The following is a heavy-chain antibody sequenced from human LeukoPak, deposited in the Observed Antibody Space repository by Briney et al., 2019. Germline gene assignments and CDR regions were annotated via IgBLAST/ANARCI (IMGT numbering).Heavy chain of an antibody. CDR2: IYYSGST. Sequence: SETLSLTCTVSGGSISSYYWSWIRQPPGKGLEWIGYIYYSGSTNYNPPLKSRVTISVDTSKNQFSLKLSSVTAADTAVYYCARAAHIGSYLFGNWFDPWGQGTLVTVSS. D-gene: IGHD1-26*01. CDR3: ARAAHIGSYLFGNWFDP. J-gene: IGHJ5*02. V-gene: IGHV4-59*01. CDR1: GGSISSYY.